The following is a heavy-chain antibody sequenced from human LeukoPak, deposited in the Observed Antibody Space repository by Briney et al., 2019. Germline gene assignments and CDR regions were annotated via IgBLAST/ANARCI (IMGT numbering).Heavy chain of an antibody. CDR1: GGTFSSYA. CDR3: AAWDYGNDSSGYNDY. J-gene: IGHJ4*02. Sequence: SVKVSCKASGGTFSSYAISWVRQAPGQGLEWMGGIIPIFGTANYAQKFQGRVTITTDESTSTAYMELSSLRSEDTAVYYCAAWDYGNDSSGYNDYWGQGTLVTVSS. CDR2: IIPIFGTA. V-gene: IGHV1-69*05. D-gene: IGHD3-22*01.